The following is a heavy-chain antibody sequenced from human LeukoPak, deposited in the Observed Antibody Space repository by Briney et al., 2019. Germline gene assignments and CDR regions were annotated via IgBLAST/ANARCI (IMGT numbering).Heavy chain of an antibody. Sequence: PGGSLRLSCVASGFTFSTYAMTWVRQAPGQGLEWVSGISSNSYIHYADSVKGRFTVSRDNAENSLYLQMNSLRAEDTAVYYCARLPGYYYYYYYMDVWGKGTTVTVSS. CDR3: ARLPGYYYYYYYMDV. V-gene: IGHV3-21*01. J-gene: IGHJ6*03. CDR2: ISSNSYI. CDR1: GFTFSTYA.